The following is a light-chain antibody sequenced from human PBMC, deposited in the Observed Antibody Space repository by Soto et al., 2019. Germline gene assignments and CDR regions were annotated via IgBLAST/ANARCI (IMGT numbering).Light chain of an antibody. Sequence: QSALTQPACVSGSPGQSITISCTGTSSDVGGYNYVSWYQQHPGKVPKLMIYDVSNRPSGVSNRFSGSKSGNTASLTISGLQAEDEADYYCSSYTSSSTLYVFGTGTKLTVL. CDR2: DVS. CDR1: SSDVGGYNY. J-gene: IGLJ1*01. V-gene: IGLV2-14*01. CDR3: SSYTSSSTLYV.